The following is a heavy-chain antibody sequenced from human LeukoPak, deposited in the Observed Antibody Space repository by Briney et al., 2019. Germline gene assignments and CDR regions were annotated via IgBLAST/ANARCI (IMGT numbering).Heavy chain of an antibody. CDR1: GFTFSSYS. D-gene: IGHD6-19*01. V-gene: IGHV3-48*01. Sequence: PGGSLRLSCAASGFTFSSYSMNWVRQAPGKGLEWVSYISSSSSTIYYADSVKGRFTISRDNAKNSLYLQMNSLRAEDTAVYYCARVRYSSGWYPSGVDYWGQGTLVTVSS. J-gene: IGHJ4*02. CDR2: ISSSSSTI. CDR3: ARVRYSSGWYPSGVDY.